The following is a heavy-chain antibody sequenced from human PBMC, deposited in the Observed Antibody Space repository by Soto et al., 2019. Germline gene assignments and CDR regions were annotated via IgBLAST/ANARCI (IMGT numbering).Heavy chain of an antibody. CDR1: GGSISSYY. CDR3: ARKGYYYGSGSSWYMDV. D-gene: IGHD3-10*01. Sequence: SETLSLTCTVSGGSISSYYWSWIRQPPGKGLEWIGYIYYSGSTNYNPSLKSRVTISVDTSKNQFSLKLSSVTAADTAVYYCARKGYYYGSGSSWYMDVWGKGTTVTVSS. V-gene: IGHV4-59*01. CDR2: IYYSGST. J-gene: IGHJ6*03.